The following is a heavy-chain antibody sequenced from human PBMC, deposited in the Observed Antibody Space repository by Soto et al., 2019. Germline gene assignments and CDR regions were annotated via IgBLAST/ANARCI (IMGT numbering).Heavy chain of an antibody. CDR3: ARFIVVVPAATPDYYYYYGMDV. J-gene: IGHJ6*02. V-gene: IGHV4-30-4*01. CDR2: IYYSGST. D-gene: IGHD2-2*01. Sequence: LSLTCTVSGGSISSGDYYWSWIRQPPGKGLEWIGYIYYSGSTYYNPSLKSRVTISVDTSKNQFSLKLSSVTAADTAVYYCARFIVVVPAATPDYYYYYGMDVWGQGTTVTVSS. CDR1: GGSISSGDYY.